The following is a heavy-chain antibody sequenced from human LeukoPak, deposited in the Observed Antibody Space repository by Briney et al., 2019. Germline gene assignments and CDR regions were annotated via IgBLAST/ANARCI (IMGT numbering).Heavy chain of an antibody. D-gene: IGHD4-17*01. CDR1: GNTFTSYA. CDR2: INAGNGNT. V-gene: IGHV1-3*01. Sequence: GASVKVSCKASGNTFTSYAMHWVRQAPGQRLEWMGWINAGNGNTKYSQKFQGRVTITRDTSASTAYMELSSLRSEDTAVYYCAIRMPTTVTPDYWGQGTLVPVSS. J-gene: IGHJ4*02. CDR3: AIRMPTTVTPDY.